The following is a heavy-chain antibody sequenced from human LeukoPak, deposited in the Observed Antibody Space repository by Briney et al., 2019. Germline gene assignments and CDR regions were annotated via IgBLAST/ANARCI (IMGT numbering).Heavy chain of an antibody. CDR3: ARSSYSSSSSV. CDR1: GFTFSSYS. D-gene: IGHD6-6*01. J-gene: IGHJ3*01. Sequence: GGSLRLSCAASGFTFSSYSMNWVRQAPGKGLEWVASINSDGSEGYYADVVKGRFTISRDNAKNSLYLQINSLRAEDTAVYYCARSSYSSSSSVWGQGTMVTVSS. CDR2: INSDGSEG. V-gene: IGHV3-7*03.